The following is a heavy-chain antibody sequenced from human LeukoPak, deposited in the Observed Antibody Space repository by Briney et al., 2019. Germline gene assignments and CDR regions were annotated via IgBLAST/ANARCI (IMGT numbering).Heavy chain of an antibody. V-gene: IGHV1-2*02. Sequence: ASVKVSCKASGYSFSSYGISWVRQAPGQGLEWMGWINPNSGDTNFAQKFQGRVTMTRDTSISTVYMELSRLRSDDTAVYYCARADWSMLDYWGQGTLVTVSS. D-gene: IGHD1-1*01. J-gene: IGHJ4*02. CDR3: ARADWSMLDY. CDR1: GYSFSSYG. CDR2: INPNSGDT.